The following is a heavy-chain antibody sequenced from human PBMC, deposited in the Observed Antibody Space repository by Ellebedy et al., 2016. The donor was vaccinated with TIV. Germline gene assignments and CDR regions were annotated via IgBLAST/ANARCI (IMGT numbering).Heavy chain of an antibody. D-gene: IGHD3-22*01. V-gene: IGHV3-9*01. CDR2: ISWNSGSI. J-gene: IGHJ4*02. Sequence: GGSLRLSCAASGFTFDDYAMHWVRQAPGKGLEWVSGISWNSGSIGYADSVKGRFTISRDNAKNSLYLQMNSLRAEDTAVYYCVYGSGYSHYFDYWGQGTLVTVSS. CDR3: VYGSGYSHYFDY. CDR1: GFTFDDYA.